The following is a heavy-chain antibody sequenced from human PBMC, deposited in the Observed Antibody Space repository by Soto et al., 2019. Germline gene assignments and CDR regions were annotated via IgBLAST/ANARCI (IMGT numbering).Heavy chain of an antibody. CDR3: ARGHSSGYYPDPVDY. CDR2: IYYSGST. V-gene: IGHV4-30-4*01. Sequence: SETLSLTCTVSGGSISSGDYYWSWIRQPPGKGLEWIGYIYYSGSTYYNPSLKSRVTISVDTSKNQFSLKLSSVTAADTAVYYCARGHSSGYYPDPVDYWGQGTLVTVSS. CDR1: GGSISSGDYY. J-gene: IGHJ4*02. D-gene: IGHD3-22*01.